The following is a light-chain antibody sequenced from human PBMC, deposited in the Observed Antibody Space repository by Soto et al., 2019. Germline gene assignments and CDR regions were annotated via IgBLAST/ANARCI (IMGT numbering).Light chain of an antibody. CDR3: SSYAGINNLGF. CDR1: SSDVGGYKY. V-gene: IGLV2-8*01. Sequence: QSALTQPPSASGSPGQSVTISCTGTSSDVGGYKYVSWYQQHPGKAPKLMIFEVNKRPSGVPDRFSGSKSGNTASLTVSGLQAEDEADYYCSSYAGINNLGFFGTGTK. CDR2: EVN. J-gene: IGLJ1*01.